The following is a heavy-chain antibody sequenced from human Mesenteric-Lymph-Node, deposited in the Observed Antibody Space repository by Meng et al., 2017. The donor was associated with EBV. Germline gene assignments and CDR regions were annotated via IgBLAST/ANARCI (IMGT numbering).Heavy chain of an antibody. CDR3: AHRTSNCFDP. Sequence: QMTLKEFGPTLVKPTQTLPLTCTFSGFSLSTSGVGVGWIRQPPGKALEWLALIYWDDDKRYSPSLKTRLTITKDTSENQVVLTMTNMDPVDAATYYCAHRTSNCFDPWGQGTLVTVSS. CDR1: GFSLSTSGVG. V-gene: IGHV2-5*02. J-gene: IGHJ5*02. CDR2: IYWDDDK.